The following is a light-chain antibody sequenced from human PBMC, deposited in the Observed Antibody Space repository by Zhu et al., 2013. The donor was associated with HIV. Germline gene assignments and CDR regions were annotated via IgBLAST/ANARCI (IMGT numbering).Light chain of an antibody. V-gene: IGKV2-30*02. Sequence: DILMTQSPLSLPVTLGQPASISCTSNQSLVHSDGYTYFNWFQQRSGQSPRRLINRVSARDSGVPDRFSGSGSGTDFTLTISSLQPEDFATYYCQQSYSSLTFGGGTKVEIK. CDR2: RVS. J-gene: IGKJ4*01. CDR3: QQSYSSLT. CDR1: QSLVHSDGYTY.